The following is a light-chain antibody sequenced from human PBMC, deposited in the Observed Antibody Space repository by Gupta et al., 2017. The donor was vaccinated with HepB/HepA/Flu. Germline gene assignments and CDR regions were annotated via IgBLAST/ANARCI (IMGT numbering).Light chain of an antibody. CDR2: GAS. V-gene: IGKV3-15*01. CDR3: QQYNYWAHT. J-gene: IGKJ4*01. CDR1: RSISSN. Sequence: EVVMTQSPATLSVSPGERATLSCRASRSISSNLAWYQQKPGQAPRLLMYGASTGAAGIPARFSGGWSGTEFTLTITSPQSEDSAVYYCQQYNYWAHTFGGGTKLEIK.